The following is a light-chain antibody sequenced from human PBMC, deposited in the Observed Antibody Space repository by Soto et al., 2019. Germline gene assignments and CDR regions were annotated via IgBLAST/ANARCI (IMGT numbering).Light chain of an antibody. CDR1: QSISSW. CDR2: KAS. CDR3: QQYNSSPWT. V-gene: IGKV1-5*03. J-gene: IGKJ1*01. Sequence: DIQMTQSPSTLSASVGDRVTITCRASQSISSWLAWYQQKPGKAPKLLIYKASSLESGGPSRFSGSGSGTEFTLTISSLQPDDFATYYCQQYNSSPWTFGQGTQVEIK.